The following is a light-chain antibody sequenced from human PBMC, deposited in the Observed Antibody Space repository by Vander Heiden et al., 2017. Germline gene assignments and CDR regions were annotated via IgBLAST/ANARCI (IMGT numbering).Light chain of an antibody. Sequence: IVLTQSPATLSLSPGARATLSCRASQSVSSYLAWYQHKPGQAPRLRISDASNRAAGIPARFSGSGSGTDFTLTINSLEPEDFAVYYCQQRSNWPPAFGQGVKLEIK. J-gene: IGKJ2*01. CDR2: DAS. V-gene: IGKV3-11*01. CDR3: QQRSNWPPA. CDR1: QSVSSY.